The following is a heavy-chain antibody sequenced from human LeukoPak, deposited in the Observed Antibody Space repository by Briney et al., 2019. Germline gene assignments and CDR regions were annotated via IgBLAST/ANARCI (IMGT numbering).Heavy chain of an antibody. D-gene: IGHD3-10*01. CDR1: GFTFSSYG. CDR3: AKGGLRLYFGQFHY. V-gene: IGHV3-30*02. Sequence: GGSLRLSCAASGFTFSSYGMHWVRQAPGKGLEWVAFIRYDGSNKYYADSVKGRFTISRDNSKNTLYLQMNSLRVEDTALYYCAKGGLRLYFGQFHYWGQGTLVTVSS. J-gene: IGHJ4*02. CDR2: IRYDGSNK.